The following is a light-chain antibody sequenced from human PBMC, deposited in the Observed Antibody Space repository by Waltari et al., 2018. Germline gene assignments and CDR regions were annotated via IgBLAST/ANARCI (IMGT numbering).Light chain of an antibody. CDR1: SNDVGSYNL. CDR3: CSYAGSSTSV. CDR2: EVS. Sequence: QSALTQPASVSGSPGQSITISCTGTSNDVGSYNLVSWYQQNPGKAPKLMIYEVSKRPSGVSDRFSGSKAGNTASLTSAGLQPEDEADYYCCSYAGSSTSVFGTGTKVTVL. J-gene: IGLJ1*01. V-gene: IGLV2-23*02.